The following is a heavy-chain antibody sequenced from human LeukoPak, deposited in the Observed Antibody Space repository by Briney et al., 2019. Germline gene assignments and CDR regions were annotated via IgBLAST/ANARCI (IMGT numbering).Heavy chain of an antibody. J-gene: IGHJ4*02. D-gene: IGHD1/OR15-1a*01. CDR1: GFTVSNKY. Sequence: GGSLRLSCAASGFTVSNKYMSWVRQAPGRGLEWVSVIYTDGSTYYADSVRARFSISRDDSKNTLSLQMNSLRAEDTAVYYCAIGHYRNIPGWGQGTLVTVSS. CDR3: AIGHYRNIPG. V-gene: IGHV3-66*01. CDR2: IYTDGST.